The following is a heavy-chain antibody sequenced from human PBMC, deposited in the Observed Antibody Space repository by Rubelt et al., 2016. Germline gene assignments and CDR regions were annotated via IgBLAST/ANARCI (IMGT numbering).Heavy chain of an antibody. D-gene: IGHD1-1*01. V-gene: IGHV4-4*02. CDR3: ARGGNWKFDC. CDR2: IDSSGNP. CDR1: GGSISSDDK. J-gene: IGHJ4*02. Sequence: QVQLQESGPGLVKPSGTLSLTCAVSGGSISSDDKWTWVRQPPGQELEWIGEIDSSGNPNYNPSLKSRVTTSVDKSKNQLSLDRSSVTAADTAVYDCARGGNWKFDCWGQGTLVTVSS.